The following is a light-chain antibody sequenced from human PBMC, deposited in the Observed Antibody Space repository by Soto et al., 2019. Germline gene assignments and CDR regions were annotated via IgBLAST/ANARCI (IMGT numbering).Light chain of an antibody. J-gene: IGKJ3*01. CDR3: HQYGSSPLT. V-gene: IGKV3-20*01. CDR1: QSVNSNY. CDR2: HAS. Sequence: EIVLTQSPGTLSLSPGERATLSSRASQSVNSNYLAWYQQKPGQAPRLLIYHASNRATGIPDSFSGSGSGTDFILTISRLEPEDFAVYYCHQYGSSPLTFGPGTKVDIK.